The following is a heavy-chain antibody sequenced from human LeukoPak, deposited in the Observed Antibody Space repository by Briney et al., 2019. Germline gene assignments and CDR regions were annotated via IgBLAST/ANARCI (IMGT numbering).Heavy chain of an antibody. CDR3: ARGPTPYCGGDCPGAYFQH. V-gene: IGHV1-69*06. J-gene: IGHJ1*01. D-gene: IGHD2-21*02. CDR2: IIPIFGTA. CDR1: GGTFSSYA. Sequence: GASVKVSCKASGGTFSSYAISWVRQAPGQGLEWMGGIIPIFGTANYAQKFQGRVTITADKSTSTAYMELRSLRSEATAVYYCARGPTPYCGGDCPGAYFQHWGQGTLVTVSS.